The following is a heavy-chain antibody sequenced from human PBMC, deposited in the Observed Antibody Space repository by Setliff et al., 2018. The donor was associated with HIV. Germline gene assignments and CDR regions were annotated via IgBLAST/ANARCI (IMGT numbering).Heavy chain of an antibody. V-gene: IGHV1-2*02. CDR2: INPDSGGT. CDR3: ATDLGSHALDP. J-gene: IGHJ5*02. Sequence: ASVKVSCKASGDTLSDYYIHWVRQAPGQGLEWMGWINPDSGGTNYAQKFQGRATMTRDTSLNTDYMEVRSLRSDDTAVYYCATDLGSHALDPWGQGTLVTVSS. CDR1: GDTLSDYY. D-gene: IGHD6-13*01.